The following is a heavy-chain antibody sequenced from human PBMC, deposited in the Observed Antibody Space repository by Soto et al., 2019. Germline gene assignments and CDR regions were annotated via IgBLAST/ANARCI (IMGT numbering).Heavy chain of an antibody. V-gene: IGHV3-74*01. J-gene: IGHJ4*02. CDR1: GFSFSNSW. D-gene: IGHD1-7*01. CDR2: INFDGSTI. CDR3: AKAGNYRFDF. Sequence: GGSLRLSCAASGFSFSNSWIHWVRQAPGEGPVWVSRINFDGSTINYADSVKGRFTLSRDNAKNTLYLQMNSLRAEDTAVYYCAKAGNYRFDFWGQGTLVTVSS.